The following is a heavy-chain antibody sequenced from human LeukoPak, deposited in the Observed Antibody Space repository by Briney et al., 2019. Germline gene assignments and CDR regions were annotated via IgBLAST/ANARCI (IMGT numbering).Heavy chain of an antibody. CDR1: GFTFSSYA. J-gene: IGHJ4*02. Sequence: QTGGSLRLSCAASGFTFSSYAMSWVRQAPGKGLEWVSTIGGSGGDTYYADSVKGRFTISRDNSKNTLYVLMNSLRAEDTAVYYCAKESGSSWYYFDYWGQGTLVTVSS. CDR3: AKESGSSWYYFDY. V-gene: IGHV3-23*01. CDR2: IGGSGGDT. D-gene: IGHD6-13*01.